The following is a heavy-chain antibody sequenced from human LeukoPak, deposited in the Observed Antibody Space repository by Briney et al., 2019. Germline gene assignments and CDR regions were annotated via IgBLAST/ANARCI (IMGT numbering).Heavy chain of an antibody. J-gene: IGHJ4*02. D-gene: IGHD5-18*01. V-gene: IGHV3-53*01. Sequence: GGSLRLSCAASGFTVSSNYMSWVRQAPGKGLEWVSVIYSGGSTYYADSVKGRFTISRDNSKNTLYLQMNSLGAEDTAVYYCARDRIHYFDYWGQGTLVTASS. CDR3: ARDRIHYFDY. CDR2: IYSGGST. CDR1: GFTVSSNY.